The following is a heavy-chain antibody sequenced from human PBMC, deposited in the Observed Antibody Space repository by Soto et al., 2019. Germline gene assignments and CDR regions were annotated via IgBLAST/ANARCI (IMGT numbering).Heavy chain of an antibody. CDR1: GFTFSSYA. Sequence: EAQLLESGGGLVQPGGSLRLSCAASGFTFSSYAMSWVRQAPGKGLEWVSGIDGSGGNTYYADSVEGRFTISRDNSKNTLYLQTSSLRAEDTAIYYCAKDRYGSNWSDAFGIWGQGTMVTVSS. CDR3: AKDRYGSNWSDAFGI. J-gene: IGHJ3*02. D-gene: IGHD1-1*01. V-gene: IGHV3-23*01. CDR2: IDGSGGNT.